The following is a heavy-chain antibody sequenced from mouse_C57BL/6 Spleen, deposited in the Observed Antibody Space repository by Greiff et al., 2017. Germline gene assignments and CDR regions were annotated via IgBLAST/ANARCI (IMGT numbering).Heavy chain of an antibody. J-gene: IGHJ2*01. V-gene: IGHV3-6*01. CDR2: ISYDGSN. Sequence: EVKVEESGPGLVKPSQSLSLTCSVTGYSITSGYYWNWIRQFPGNKLEWMGYISYDGSNNYNPSLKNRISITRDTSKNQFFLKLNSVTTEDTATYYCARVPYSNYGFDYWGQGTTRTVSS. D-gene: IGHD2-5*01. CDR3: ARVPYSNYGFDY. CDR1: GYSITSGYY.